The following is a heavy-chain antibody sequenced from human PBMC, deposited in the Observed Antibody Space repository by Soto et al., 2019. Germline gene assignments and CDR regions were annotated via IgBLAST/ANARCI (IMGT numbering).Heavy chain of an antibody. CDR3: AKGMTTVTPIDY. Sequence: PGGSLRLSCAASGFTFSSYGTHWVRQAPGKGLEWVAVISYDGSNKYYADSVKGRFTISRDNSKNTLYLQMNSLRAEDTAVYYCAKGMTTVTPIDYWGQGTLVTVSS. CDR2: ISYDGSNK. D-gene: IGHD4-17*01. V-gene: IGHV3-30*18. J-gene: IGHJ4*02. CDR1: GFTFSSYG.